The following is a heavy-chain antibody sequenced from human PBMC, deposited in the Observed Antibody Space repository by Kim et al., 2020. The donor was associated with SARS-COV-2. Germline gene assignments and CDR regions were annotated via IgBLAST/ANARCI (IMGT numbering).Heavy chain of an antibody. J-gene: IGHJ6*02. CDR2: ISYDGSNK. CDR1: GFTFSSYA. Sequence: GGSLRLSCAASGFTFSSYAMHWVRQAPGKGLEWVAVISYDGSNKYYADSVKGRFTISRDNSKNTLYLQMNSLRAEDTAVYYCAREVIVVVVAATPSSDGMDVWGQGTTVTVSS. CDR3: AREVIVVVVAATPSSDGMDV. D-gene: IGHD2-15*01. V-gene: IGHV3-30-3*01.